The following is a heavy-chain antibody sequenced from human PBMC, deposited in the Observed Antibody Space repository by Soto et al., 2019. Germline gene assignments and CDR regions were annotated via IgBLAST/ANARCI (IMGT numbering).Heavy chain of an antibody. V-gene: IGHV4-59*01. CDR2: MYYNGNI. CDR3: ASGGNWFDP. J-gene: IGHJ5*02. CDR1: GGSISNYY. Sequence: SETLSLTCNVSGGSISNYYWTWVRQSPEKGLEWIGYMYYNGNINYNPSLKSRVTISIDTSKNQFSLTLKSVTAADTAVYYCASGGNWFDPWGQGVLVTSPQ. D-gene: IGHD3-16*01.